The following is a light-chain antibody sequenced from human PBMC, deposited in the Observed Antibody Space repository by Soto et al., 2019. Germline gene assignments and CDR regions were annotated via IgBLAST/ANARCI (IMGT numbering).Light chain of an antibody. CDR3: QQSYGTPRT. CDR1: QSVRSW. CDR2: DAS. J-gene: IGKJ4*01. Sequence: DIQMTQSPSTLSASVGDRVTITCRASQSVRSWLAWYQQKPGRAPKFLIYDASSLESGVPSRFSGSGSGTDFTLTISSLQPEDFATYYCQQSYGTPRTFGGGTKVDIK. V-gene: IGKV1-5*01.